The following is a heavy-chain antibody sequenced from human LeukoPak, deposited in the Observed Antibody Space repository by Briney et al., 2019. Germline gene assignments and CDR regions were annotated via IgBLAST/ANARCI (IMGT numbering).Heavy chain of an antibody. D-gene: IGHD1-26*01. CDR1: GGSISSSGYY. J-gene: IGHJ6*03. CDR2: IYYSGST. V-gene: IGHV4-39*01. CDR3: ARLNSGSYFYYYYYYMDV. Sequence: SETLSLTCTVSGGSISSSGYYWGWIRQPPGKGLEWIGSIYYSGSTYYNPSLKSRVTISVDTSKNQFSLKLSSVTAADTAVYYCARLNSGSYFYYYYYYMDVWGKGTTVTVSS.